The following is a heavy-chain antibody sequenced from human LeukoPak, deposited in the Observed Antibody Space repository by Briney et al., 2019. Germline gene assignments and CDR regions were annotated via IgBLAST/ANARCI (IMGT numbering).Heavy chain of an antibody. Sequence: GGSLRLSCAASGFTFSSYEMNWVRQAPGKGLEWVSYISSSGSTIYYADSVKGRFTIFRDNAKNSLYLQMNSLRAEDTAVYYCARDGLLDVGAFHYFDYWGQGTLVTVSS. CDR2: ISSSGSTI. CDR1: GFTFSSYE. J-gene: IGHJ4*02. CDR3: ARDGLLDVGAFHYFDY. V-gene: IGHV3-48*03. D-gene: IGHD1-26*01.